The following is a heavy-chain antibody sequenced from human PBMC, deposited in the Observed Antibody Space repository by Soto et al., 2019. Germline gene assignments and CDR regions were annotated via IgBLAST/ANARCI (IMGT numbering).Heavy chain of an antibody. D-gene: IGHD6-13*01. Sequence: EVQLVESGGGLVKPGGSLRLSCAASGFTFSSYSMNWVRQAPGKGLEWVSSISSSSSYIYYADSVKGRFTISRDNAKNSLYLQMNSLRAEDTAVYYCARDSGYSSSCNQYYYYGMDVWGQGTTVTVSS. CDR1: GFTFSSYS. CDR2: ISSSSSYI. CDR3: ARDSGYSSSCNQYYYYGMDV. V-gene: IGHV3-21*01. J-gene: IGHJ6*02.